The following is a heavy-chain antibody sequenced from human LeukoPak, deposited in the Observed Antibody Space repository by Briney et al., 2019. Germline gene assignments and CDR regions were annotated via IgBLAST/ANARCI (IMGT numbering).Heavy chain of an antibody. Sequence: GASVKVSCKASGYTFTSYDINWVRQANGQGLEWMGQMNPNSGNTGYAQKFQGRVTITRNTSISTAYMELSSLRSEDTAVYYCARATRYYYYMDVWGKGTTVTVSS. CDR1: GYTFTSYD. V-gene: IGHV1-8*03. CDR2: MNPNSGNT. CDR3: ARATRYYYYMDV. J-gene: IGHJ6*03.